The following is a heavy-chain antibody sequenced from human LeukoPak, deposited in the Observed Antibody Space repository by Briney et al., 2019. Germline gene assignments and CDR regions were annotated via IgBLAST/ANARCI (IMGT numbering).Heavy chain of an antibody. D-gene: IGHD3-10*01. Sequence: PGGSLRLSCAASGFTFSSYSMNWVRQAPGKGLEWVSAISGSGGSTYYADSVKGRFTISRDNSKNTLYLQMNSLRAEDTAVYYCAKRPYYYGSGSDWFDPWGQGTLVTVSS. CDR3: AKRPYYYGSGSDWFDP. CDR2: ISGSGGST. CDR1: GFTFSSYS. V-gene: IGHV3-23*01. J-gene: IGHJ5*02.